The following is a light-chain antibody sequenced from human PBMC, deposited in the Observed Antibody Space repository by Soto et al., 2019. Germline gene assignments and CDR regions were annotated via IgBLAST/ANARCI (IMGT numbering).Light chain of an antibody. CDR1: QSISSSY. CDR3: QRYSGSPPLT. V-gene: IGKV3-20*01. CDR2: DAS. J-gene: IGKJ4*01. Sequence: ENVLTQSPGTLSLSPGERATLSCRASQSISSSYLAWYQQKPGHPPRLLIYDASNRATGIPDRFSGSGSGTEFTLTISRLEPEDFAVYYCQRYSGSPPLTFGGGTKVEIK.